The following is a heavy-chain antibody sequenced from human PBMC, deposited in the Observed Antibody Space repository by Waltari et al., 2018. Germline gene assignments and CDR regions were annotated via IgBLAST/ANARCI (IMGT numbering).Heavy chain of an antibody. V-gene: IGHV4-34*01. CDR2: IKHSGST. D-gene: IGHD1-26*01. CDR3: ARGSALGRYYGMDV. J-gene: IGHJ6*02. Sequence: QVQLQQWGAGLLKPSETLSLTCAVYGGPFRGYYWSWIRQPPGKGLEWIGEIKHSGSTNYNPSLKSRVTISVDTSKNHFSLKLSSVTAADTAVYYCARGSALGRYYGMDVWGQGTTVTVSS. CDR1: GGPFRGYY.